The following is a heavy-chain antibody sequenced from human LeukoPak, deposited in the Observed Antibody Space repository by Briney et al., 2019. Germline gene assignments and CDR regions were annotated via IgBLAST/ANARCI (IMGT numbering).Heavy chain of an antibody. Sequence: AASVKVSCKASGYTFTGYYMHWVRQAPGQGLEWMGWINPNSGGTNYAQKFQGRVTMTRDTSISTAYMELSRLRSDDTAVYYCAAVEGYFDWSTDYWGQGTLVTVSS. CDR3: AAVEGYFDWSTDY. CDR1: GYTFTGYY. V-gene: IGHV1-2*02. CDR2: INPNSGGT. J-gene: IGHJ4*02. D-gene: IGHD3-9*01.